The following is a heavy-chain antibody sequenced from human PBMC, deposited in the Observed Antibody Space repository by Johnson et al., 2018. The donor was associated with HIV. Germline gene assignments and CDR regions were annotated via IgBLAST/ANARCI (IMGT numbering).Heavy chain of an antibody. D-gene: IGHD3-22*01. Sequence: LVESGGGLVQPGRSLRLSCAASGFTFDDYAMHWVRQAPGKGLEWVSGISWNGGSIGYADSVKGRFTISRDNAKNSLYLQMNSLRAEDTALYYCAKSATYDSSGYSGAFDIWGQGTMVTVSS. CDR2: ISWNGGSI. CDR3: AKSATYDSSGYSGAFDI. J-gene: IGHJ3*02. V-gene: IGHV3-9*01. CDR1: GFTFDDYA.